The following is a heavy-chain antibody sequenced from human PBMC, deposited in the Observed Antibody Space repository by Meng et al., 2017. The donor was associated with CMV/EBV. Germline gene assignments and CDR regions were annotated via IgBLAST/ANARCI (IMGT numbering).Heavy chain of an antibody. J-gene: IGHJ5*02. V-gene: IGHV3-21*01. CDR2: ISSSSSYI. CDR3: ARDSGSYRLGWFDP. CDR1: GFTFSSYS. Sequence: ASGFTFSSYSMTWVRQAPGKGLEWVSSISSSSSYIYYADSVKGRFTISRDNAKNSLYLQMNSLRAEDTAVYYCARDSGSYRLGWFDPWGPGTLVTVSS. D-gene: IGHD1-26*01.